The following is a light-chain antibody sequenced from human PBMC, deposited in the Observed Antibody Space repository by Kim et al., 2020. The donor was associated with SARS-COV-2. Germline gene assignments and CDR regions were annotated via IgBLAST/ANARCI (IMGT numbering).Light chain of an antibody. V-gene: IGLV3-21*04. CDR3: QVWDSSSDHRV. Sequence: AAGESAEITCGGNNVGSRSMHWDQQKPVQAPVLGICYDRDRPSGIPERFSGSNSGNTATLTIGRVEAGDEADYYGQVWDSSSDHRVFGGGTQLTVL. J-gene: IGLJ3*02. CDR1: NVGSRS. CDR2: YDR.